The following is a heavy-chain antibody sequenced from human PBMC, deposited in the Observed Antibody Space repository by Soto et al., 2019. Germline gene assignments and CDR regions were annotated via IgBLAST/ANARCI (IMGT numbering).Heavy chain of an antibody. Sequence: EVQLVESGGGLIQPGGSLRLSCAASGFNVSSTHMSWVRQAPGKGLEWVSLLYSGGRTYYADSVKGRFTISRDNSKNTLYLQMTSLRADDTAVYYCAKDRRAGGNYGFYSDFWGQGALVIVSS. V-gene: IGHV3-53*01. D-gene: IGHD1-7*01. CDR3: AKDRRAGGNYGFYSDF. CDR1: GFNVSSTH. J-gene: IGHJ4*02. CDR2: LYSGGRT.